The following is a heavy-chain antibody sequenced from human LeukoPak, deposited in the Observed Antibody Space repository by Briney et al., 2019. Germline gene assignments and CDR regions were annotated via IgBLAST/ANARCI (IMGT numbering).Heavy chain of an antibody. CDR2: INPSGGST. CDR3: ARAVAGTYWYFDL. D-gene: IGHD6-19*01. CDR1: GYSFTSHY. J-gene: IGHJ2*01. Sequence: VASVKVSCKASGYSFTSHYMHWVRQAPGQGLEWMGIINPSGGSTSYAQKFQGRVTMTRDMSTSTVYMELSSLRSEDTAVYYCARAVAGTYWYFDLWGRGTLVTVSS. V-gene: IGHV1-46*01.